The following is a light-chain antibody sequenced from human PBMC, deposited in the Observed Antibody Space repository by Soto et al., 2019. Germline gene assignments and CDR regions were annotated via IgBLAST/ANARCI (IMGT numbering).Light chain of an antibody. CDR1: QTVRNNY. V-gene: IGKV3-20*01. J-gene: IGKJ1*01. CDR3: QQYGSSGT. Sequence: DIVLPQSPGTLSLSPGQRATLSCRASQTVRNNYLAWYQQKPGQAPRLLIYDAASRATGIPDRFSGGGSGTDFTLTISRLEPEDFAVYYCQQYGSSGTFGQGTKVDI. CDR2: DAA.